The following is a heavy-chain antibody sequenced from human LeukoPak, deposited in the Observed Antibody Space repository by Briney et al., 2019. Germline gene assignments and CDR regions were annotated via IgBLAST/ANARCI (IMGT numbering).Heavy chain of an antibody. CDR3: AMITMVRGVIITVPRPQTHSDY. D-gene: IGHD3-10*01. CDR1: GYTFTGYY. J-gene: IGHJ4*02. Sequence: ASVKVSCRASGYTFTGYYMHWVRQAPGQGLEWMGRINPNSGGTNYAQKFQGRVTMTRDTSISTAYMELSRLRSDDTAVYYCAMITMVRGVIITVPRPQTHSDYRGQGTLVTVSS. V-gene: IGHV1-2*06. CDR2: INPNSGGT.